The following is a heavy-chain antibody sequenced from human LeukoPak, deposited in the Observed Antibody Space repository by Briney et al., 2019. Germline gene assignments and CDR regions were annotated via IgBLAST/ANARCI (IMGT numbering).Heavy chain of an antibody. V-gene: IGHV3-33*06. CDR2: IWYDGSKK. D-gene: IGHD6-6*01. CDR1: GFTFGTYG. J-gene: IGHJ3*02. Sequence: GGSLRLSCAASGFTFGTYGLHWVRQAPGKGLEWVALIWYDGSKKYYADSVKGRFTISRDNSKNTLYLQMNSLRAEDTAVYYCAKDVKASLQLGYYDIWGQGTMVTVSS. CDR3: AKDVKASLQLGYYDI.